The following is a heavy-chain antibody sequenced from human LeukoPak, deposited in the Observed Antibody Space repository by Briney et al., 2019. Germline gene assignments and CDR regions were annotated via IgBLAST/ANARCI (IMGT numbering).Heavy chain of an antibody. CDR2: IYTSGNS. CDR1: GGSISSYY. V-gene: IGHV4-4*07. J-gene: IGHJ4*02. CDR3: ARDQYYYDSSAYPFDY. Sequence: SETLSLTCTVSGGSISSYYWSWIRQPAGKGLEWIGRIYTSGNSNYNPSLKSRVTMSVDTSKNQFSLKLSSVTAADTAVYYCARDQYYYDSSAYPFDYWGQGTLVTVSS. D-gene: IGHD3-22*01.